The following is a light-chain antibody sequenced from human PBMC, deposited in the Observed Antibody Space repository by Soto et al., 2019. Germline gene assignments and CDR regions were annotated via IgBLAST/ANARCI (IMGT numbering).Light chain of an antibody. CDR2: GAS. Sequence: EIVLTRSQGTLSLSRVELDSRSCRAIQSVSSSYLAWYQQKPGQAPRLLIYGASSRATGIPDRFSGSGSGTDFTLTISRLEPEDFVVYYCQYYGNSPPVTFGGGTKVDIK. CDR3: QYYGNSPPVT. CDR1: QSVSSSY. J-gene: IGKJ4*01. V-gene: IGKV3-20*01.